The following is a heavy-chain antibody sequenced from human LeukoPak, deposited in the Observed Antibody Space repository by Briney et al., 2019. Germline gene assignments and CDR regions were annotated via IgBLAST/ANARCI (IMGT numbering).Heavy chain of an antibody. D-gene: IGHD5-24*01. J-gene: IGHJ6*02. CDR2: IKQDGSEK. CDR1: GFTFSSYW. V-gene: IGHV3-7*03. Sequence: PGGSLRLSCAASGFTFSSYWMSWVRQAPGKGLEWVANIKQDGSEKYYVDSVKGRFTISRDNAKNSLYLQMNNLRAEDTAVYYCARDGDLMRWLQPYYYYGMDVWGQGTTVTVSS. CDR3: ARDGDLMRWLQPYYYYGMDV.